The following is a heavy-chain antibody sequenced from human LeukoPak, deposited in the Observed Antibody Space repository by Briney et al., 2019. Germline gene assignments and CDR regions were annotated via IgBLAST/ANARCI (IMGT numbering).Heavy chain of an antibody. V-gene: IGHV3-33*01. J-gene: IGHJ3*02. CDR1: GFTFSNYA. CDR3: ARGNSDAFDI. CDR2: IWYDGSYK. D-gene: IGHD4-23*01. Sequence: GGSLRLSCAASGFTFSNYAMHWVRQAPGKGLEWMAIIWYDGSYKYYADSVKGRFTISRDNSRNTLYLQVNSLTAEDTAVYYCARGNSDAFDIWGHGTMVTVSS.